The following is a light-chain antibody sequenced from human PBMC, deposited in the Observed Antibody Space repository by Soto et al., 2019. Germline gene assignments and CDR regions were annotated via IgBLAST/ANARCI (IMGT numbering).Light chain of an antibody. CDR3: SSYTVTSVTLYV. CDR2: EVS. CDR1: SSDIGTYNY. J-gene: IGLJ1*01. V-gene: IGLV2-14*01. Sequence: QSALTQPASVSGSPGQSITISCTGTSSDIGTYNYVSWYQQHPGKAPKVMIYEVSNRPSGVSNRFSGSKSGNTASLTISGLQAEDEADYYCSSYTVTSVTLYVFGTGTTVTVL.